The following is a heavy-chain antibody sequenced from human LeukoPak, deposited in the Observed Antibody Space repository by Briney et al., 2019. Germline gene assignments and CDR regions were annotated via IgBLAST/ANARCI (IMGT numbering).Heavy chain of an antibody. CDR3: ARQYYYDSSGYYFDY. Sequence: SDTLSLTCTVSGGSISSYYWSWIRQPPGKGLEWIGYIYYSGSTNYNPSLKSRVTISVDTSKNQFSLKLSSVTAADTAVYYCARQYYYDSSGYYFDYWGQGTLVTVSS. V-gene: IGHV4-59*08. J-gene: IGHJ4*02. D-gene: IGHD3-22*01. CDR2: IYYSGST. CDR1: GGSISSYY.